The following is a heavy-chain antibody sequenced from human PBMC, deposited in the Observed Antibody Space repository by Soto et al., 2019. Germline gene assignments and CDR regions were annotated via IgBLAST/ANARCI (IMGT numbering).Heavy chain of an antibody. CDR2: ISGSGGST. D-gene: IGHD4-17*01. Sequence: EVQLLESGGGLVQPGGSLRLSCAASGFTFSSYAMSWVRQAPGKGLEWVSAISGSGGSTYYADSVKGRFTISRDNSKNTLYLQMNSLRAEDTAVYYCAHTDDSGDYVPSYWGQGTLVTVSS. J-gene: IGHJ4*02. V-gene: IGHV3-23*01. CDR3: AHTDDSGDYVPSY. CDR1: GFTFSSYA.